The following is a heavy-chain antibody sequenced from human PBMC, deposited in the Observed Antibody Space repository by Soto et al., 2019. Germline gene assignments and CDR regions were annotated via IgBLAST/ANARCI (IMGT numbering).Heavy chain of an antibody. D-gene: IGHD2-8*01. CDR2: IYYSGST. Sequence: SETLSLTCTVSGGSISSSSYYWGWNRQPPGKGLEWIGSIYYSGSTYYNPSLKSRVTISVDTSKNQFSLKLSSVTAADTAVYYCASRGSSQWSSSYYYGMDVWGQGTTVTVSS. V-gene: IGHV4-39*01. CDR3: ASRGSSQWSSSYYYGMDV. J-gene: IGHJ6*02. CDR1: GGSISSSSYY.